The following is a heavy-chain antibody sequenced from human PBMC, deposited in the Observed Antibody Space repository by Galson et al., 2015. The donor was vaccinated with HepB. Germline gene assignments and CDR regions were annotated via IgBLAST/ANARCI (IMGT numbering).Heavy chain of an antibody. D-gene: IGHD1-14*01. CDR2: ISSSSSYT. V-gene: IGHV3-11*06. Sequence: WIRQAPGKGLEWVSYISSSSSYTNYADSVKGRFTISRDNAKNSLYLQMNSLRAEDTAVYYCARDTRGRIVTGRGYFQHWGQGTLVTVSS. CDR3: ARDTRGRIVTGRGYFQH. J-gene: IGHJ1*01.